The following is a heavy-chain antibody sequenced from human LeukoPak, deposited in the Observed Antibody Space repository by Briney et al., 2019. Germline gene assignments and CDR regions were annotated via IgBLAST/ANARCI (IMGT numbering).Heavy chain of an antibody. CDR1: GFTFSSYG. V-gene: IGHV3-33*05. CDR3: ALAAAGPNDY. Sequence: GGSLRLSCAASGFTFSSYGMHWVRQAPGKGLEWVAVISYDGNNKYYADSVKGRFTISRDTSKNTLYLQMNSLRAEDTAVYYCALAAAGPNDYWGQGTLVTVSS. D-gene: IGHD6-13*01. J-gene: IGHJ4*02. CDR2: ISYDGNNK.